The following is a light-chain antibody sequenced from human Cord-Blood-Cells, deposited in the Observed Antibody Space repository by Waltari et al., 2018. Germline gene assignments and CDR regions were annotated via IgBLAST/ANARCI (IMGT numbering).Light chain of an antibody. J-gene: IGKJ5*01. CDR1: QSVLYSSNNKNY. CDR3: QQYYSTPIT. CDR2: WAS. V-gene: IGKV4-1*01. Sequence: DIVMTQSPDSLAVSLGERATIKCKSSQSVLYSSNNKNYLAWYQKKPGQPPKLLIYWASTRESGVPDRFSGSGSGTDFTLTISSLQAEDVAVYYCQQYYSTPITFGQGTRLEIK.